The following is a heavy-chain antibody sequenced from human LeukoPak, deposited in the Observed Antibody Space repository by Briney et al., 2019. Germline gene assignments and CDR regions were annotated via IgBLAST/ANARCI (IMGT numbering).Heavy chain of an antibody. J-gene: IGHJ4*02. Sequence: ASVKVSCKASGYTFTSYYMHWVRQAPGQGLEWMGIINPSGGSTSYAQKFQGRVTMTRDTSISTAYMELSRLRSDDTAVYYCARIGNYYDSSGYRIHQAFLDYWGQGTLVTVSS. D-gene: IGHD3-22*01. CDR2: INPSGGST. CDR1: GYTFTSYY. V-gene: IGHV1-46*01. CDR3: ARIGNYYDSSGYRIHQAFLDY.